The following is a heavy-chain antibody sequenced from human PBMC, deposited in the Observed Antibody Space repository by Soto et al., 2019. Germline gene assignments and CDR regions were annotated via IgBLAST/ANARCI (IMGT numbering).Heavy chain of an antibody. D-gene: IGHD6-13*01. Sequence: SETLSLTCTVSCGSISSGDYYWSWIRQPPGKGLEWIGYIYYSGSTYYNPSLKSRVTISVDTSKNQFSLKLSSVTAADTAVYYCARDRSRFRIAAAGTEDYWGQGTLVTVSS. J-gene: IGHJ4*02. V-gene: IGHV4-30-4*01. CDR2: IYYSGST. CDR1: CGSISSGDYY. CDR3: ARDRSRFRIAAAGTEDY.